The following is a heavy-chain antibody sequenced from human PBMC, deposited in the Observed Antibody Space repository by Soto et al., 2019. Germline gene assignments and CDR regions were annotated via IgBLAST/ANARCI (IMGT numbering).Heavy chain of an antibody. Sequence: SETLSLTCTVSGGSISSYYWSWIRQPPGKGLEWIGYIYYSGSTNYNPSLKSRVTISVDTSKNQFSLKLSSVTAADTAVYYCARDSPHYGDYVDWFDPWGQGTLVTVSS. CDR3: ARDSPHYGDYVDWFDP. CDR2: IYYSGST. CDR1: GGSISSYY. V-gene: IGHV4-59*01. J-gene: IGHJ5*02. D-gene: IGHD4-17*01.